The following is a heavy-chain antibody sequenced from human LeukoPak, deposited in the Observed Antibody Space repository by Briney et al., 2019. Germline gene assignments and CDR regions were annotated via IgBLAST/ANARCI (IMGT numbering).Heavy chain of an antibody. CDR2: INHSGST. Sequence: SETLSLTCAVYGGSFSGYYWSWIRQPPGKGLEWIGEINHSGSTNYNPSLKSRVTISVDTSKNQFSLELSSVTAADTAVYYCARGLEDYVWGSYRLWGQGTLVTVSS. CDR1: GGSFSGYY. V-gene: IGHV4-34*01. CDR3: ARGLEDYVWGSYRL. J-gene: IGHJ4*02. D-gene: IGHD3-16*02.